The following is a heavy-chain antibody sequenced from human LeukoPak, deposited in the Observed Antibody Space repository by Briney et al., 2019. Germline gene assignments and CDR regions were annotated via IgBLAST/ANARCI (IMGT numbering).Heavy chain of an antibody. CDR2: INPNSGDT. Sequence: GASVKVSCKASGYIFTGYYMHWVRQAPGQGLEWMGWINPNSGDTNYAQKFQGRVTMTRDTSISTAYMELSRLRSDDTAVYYCAKDARITMIGVVRGARPYYFDYWGQGTLVTVSS. J-gene: IGHJ4*02. D-gene: IGHD3-22*01. CDR1: GYIFTGYY. CDR3: AKDARITMIGVVRGARPYYFDY. V-gene: IGHV1-2*02.